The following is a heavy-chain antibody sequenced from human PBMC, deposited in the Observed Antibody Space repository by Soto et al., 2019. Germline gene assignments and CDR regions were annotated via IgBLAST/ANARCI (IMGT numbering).Heavy chain of an antibody. J-gene: IGHJ4*02. CDR1: GFTFSNAW. Sequence: VQLVESGGGVVKPGGSLRLSCAASGFTFSNAWMNWVRQAPGKGLEGVGRIKSKTDGGTTDYATPVKGRFTISRDDSKNTLYLQMNSLKTDDTAVYYCTADTAMVWGGYWSQGTLVTVSS. CDR2: IKSKTDGGTT. D-gene: IGHD5-18*01. V-gene: IGHV3-15*07. CDR3: TADTAMVWGGY.